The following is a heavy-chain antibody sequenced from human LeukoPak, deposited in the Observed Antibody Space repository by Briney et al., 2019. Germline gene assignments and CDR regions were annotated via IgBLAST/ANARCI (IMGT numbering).Heavy chain of an antibody. Sequence: ASVKVSCKASGYTFTSYAMNWVRQAPGQGLEWMGWINTNTGNPTYAQGFTGRFVFSLDTSVSTAYLQISSLKAEDTAVYYCARVPFGYDSSGYYLWAYYYMDVWGKGTTVTVSS. D-gene: IGHD3-22*01. J-gene: IGHJ6*03. CDR2: INTNTGNP. V-gene: IGHV7-4-1*02. CDR3: ARVPFGYDSSGYYLWAYYYMDV. CDR1: GYTFTSYA.